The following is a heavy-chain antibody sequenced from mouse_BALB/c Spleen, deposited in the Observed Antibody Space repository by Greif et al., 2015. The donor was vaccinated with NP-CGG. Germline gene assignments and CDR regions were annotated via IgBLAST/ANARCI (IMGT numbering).Heavy chain of an antibody. CDR2: ISSGSSTI. J-gene: IGHJ1*01. Sequence: DVMLVESGGGLVQPGGSRKLSCAASGFTFSSFGMHWVRQAPEKGLEWVAYISSGSSTIYYADTVKGRFTISRDNPKNTLFLQMTSLRSEDTAMYYCARSDDYDWYFDVWGAGTTVTVSS. D-gene: IGHD2-4*01. CDR3: ARSDDYDWYFDV. V-gene: IGHV5-17*02. CDR1: GFTFSSFG.